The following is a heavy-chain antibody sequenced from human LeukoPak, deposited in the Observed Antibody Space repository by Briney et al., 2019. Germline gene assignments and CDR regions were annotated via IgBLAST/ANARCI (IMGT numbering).Heavy chain of an antibody. CDR2: FDPEDGET. Sequence: ASVKVSCKASGGTFSSYAISWVRQAPGQGLEWMGGFDPEDGETIYAQKFQGRVTMTEDTSTDTAYMELSSLRSEDTAVYYCATASGYYDYWGQGTLVTVSS. J-gene: IGHJ4*02. CDR3: ATASGYYDY. CDR1: GGTFSSYA. D-gene: IGHD3-22*01. V-gene: IGHV1-24*01.